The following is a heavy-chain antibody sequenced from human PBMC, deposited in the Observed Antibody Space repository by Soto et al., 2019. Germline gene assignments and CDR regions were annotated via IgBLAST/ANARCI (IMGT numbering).Heavy chain of an antibody. D-gene: IGHD6-6*01. CDR2: ISGSGGST. CDR3: AKSFGSSLAARRLVDY. V-gene: IGHV3-23*01. J-gene: IGHJ4*02. CDR1: GFTFSSYA. Sequence: GGSLSLSCAASGFTFSSYARRWVRQAPGQGLEWVSAISGSGGSTYYADSVKGRFTISRDNSKNTLYLQMNSLRAEDTAVYYCAKSFGSSLAARRLVDYWGQGTLVTVST.